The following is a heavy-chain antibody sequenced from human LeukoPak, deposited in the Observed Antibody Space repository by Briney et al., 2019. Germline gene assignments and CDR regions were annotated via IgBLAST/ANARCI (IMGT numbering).Heavy chain of an antibody. J-gene: IGHJ3*02. CDR3: TRDNGGDWYAFDI. Sequence: PSETLSLTCTVSGASVSSYYWSWIRQPAGKGLEWIGRIYTIGSTNYNPSLKSRVTMSVDTFKNQFSLRLSSVSAADTALYYCTRDNGGDWYAFDIWGRGTVVTVSS. V-gene: IGHV4-4*07. CDR2: IYTIGST. CDR1: GASVSSYY. D-gene: IGHD2-21*02.